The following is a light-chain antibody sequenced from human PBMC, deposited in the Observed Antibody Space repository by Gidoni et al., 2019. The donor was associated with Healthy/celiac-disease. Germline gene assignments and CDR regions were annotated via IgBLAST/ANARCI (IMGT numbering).Light chain of an antibody. CDR2: AAS. J-gene: IGKJ1*01. V-gene: IGKV1-39*01. CDR3: QQRYSTPLT. Sequence: DSQMAQSPSSLSASVGDRVTITCRASQSISSYLNWYQQKPGKAPKLLIYAASSLHSGVPSRFSGSGSWTDFTLTISSLQPEDFATYYCQQRYSTPLTFGQGTQVEIK. CDR1: QSISSY.